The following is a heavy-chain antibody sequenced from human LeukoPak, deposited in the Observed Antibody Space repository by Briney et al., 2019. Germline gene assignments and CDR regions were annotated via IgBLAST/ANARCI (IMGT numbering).Heavy chain of an antibody. J-gene: IGHJ4*02. V-gene: IGHV4-39*01. CDR1: GGSISSSNYY. CDR3: ARHSPVPTVVTPGLLDY. CDR2: IYYSGST. Sequence: SETLSLTCTVSGGSISSSNYYWGWIRQPPGQGLEWIGSIYYSGSTYYNPSLKSRLTISVDRSRTQFSLNLGSVTAADTSVYYCARHSPVPTVVTPGLLDYWGQGTLVTVSS. D-gene: IGHD4-23*01.